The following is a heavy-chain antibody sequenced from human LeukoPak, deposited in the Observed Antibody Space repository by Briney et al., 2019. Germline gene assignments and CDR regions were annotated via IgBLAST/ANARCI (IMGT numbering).Heavy chain of an antibody. CDR1: GFTFSSYW. J-gene: IGHJ4*02. CDR2: INTDGSST. CDR3: AKDSGSGRYSFDY. V-gene: IGHV3-74*01. D-gene: IGHD1-26*01. Sequence: GGSLRLSCAASGFTFSSYWMHWVRQAPGKGLVWVSRINTDGSSTSYADSVKGRFTISRDNSKSTLYLQMNSLRAEDTAVYNCAKDSGSGRYSFDYWGQGTLVTVSS.